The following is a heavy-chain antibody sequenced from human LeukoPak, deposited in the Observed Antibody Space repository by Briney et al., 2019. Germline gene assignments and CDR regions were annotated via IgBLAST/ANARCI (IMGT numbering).Heavy chain of an antibody. CDR1: GGTFSSYA. CDR2: IIPIFGTA. V-gene: IGHV1-69*01. Sequence: ASVKVSCKASGGTFSSYAISWVRQAPGQGLEWMGGIIPIFGTANYAQKFQGRVTITADESTSTTYMELSSLRPEDTAVYYCARAPYYDILTGRRGGYYFDYWGQGTLVTVSS. CDR3: ARAPYYDILTGRRGGYYFDY. D-gene: IGHD3-9*01. J-gene: IGHJ4*02.